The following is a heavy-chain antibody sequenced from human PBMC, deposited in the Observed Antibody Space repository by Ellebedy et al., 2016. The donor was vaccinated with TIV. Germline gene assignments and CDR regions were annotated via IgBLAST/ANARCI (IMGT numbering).Heavy chain of an antibody. CDR1: GYSFTSYW. CDR3: ARRGVLGYCSGGSCYPVDY. Sequence: KVSCKGSGYSFTSYWIGWVRQMPGKGLEWMGIIYPGDSDTRYSPSFQGQVTISADKSISTAYLQWSSLKASDTAMDYCARRGVLGYCSGGSCYPVDYWGQGTLVTVSS. D-gene: IGHD2-15*01. J-gene: IGHJ4*02. V-gene: IGHV5-51*01. CDR2: IYPGDSDT.